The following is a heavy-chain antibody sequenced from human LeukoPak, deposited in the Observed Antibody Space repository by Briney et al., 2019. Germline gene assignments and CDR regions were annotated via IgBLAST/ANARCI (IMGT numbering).Heavy chain of an antibody. CDR3: AKGSGQWPTVDWFDP. CDR1: GFTFSSYA. CDR2: ISGSGGST. V-gene: IGHV3-23*01. D-gene: IGHD6-19*01. Sequence: GGSLRLSCAASGFTFSSYAMSWVRQAPGKGLEWVSAISGSGGSTYYADSVKGRFTISRDNSKNTLYLQMNSLRAEDTAVYYCAKGSGQWPTVDWFDPWGQGTLVTVSS. J-gene: IGHJ5*02.